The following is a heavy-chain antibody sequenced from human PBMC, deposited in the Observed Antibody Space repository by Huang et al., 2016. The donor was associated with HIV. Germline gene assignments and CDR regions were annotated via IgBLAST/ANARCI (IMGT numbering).Heavy chain of an antibody. CDR3: ARLAGGTWSYYFDL. CDR1: GYIFTTSW. Sequence: EVELVQSGTEVKKPGESLKISGKGSGYIFTTSWIGWVRQMPGKGLECMGIIYPGDSDTRYSPSFQGQVTMSVDKSINTAYPHWSSLKASDTAMYYCARLAGGTWSYYFDLWGQGALVTVSS. CDR2: IYPGDSDT. J-gene: IGHJ4*02. D-gene: IGHD3-10*01. V-gene: IGHV5-51*03.